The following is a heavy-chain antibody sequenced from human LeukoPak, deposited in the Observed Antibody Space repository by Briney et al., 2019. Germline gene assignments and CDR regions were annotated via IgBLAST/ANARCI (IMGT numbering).Heavy chain of an antibody. D-gene: IGHD1-14*01. J-gene: IGHJ4*02. CDR1: GGSISSYY. V-gene: IGHV4-59*01. CDR2: IYYSGST. Sequence: SETLPLTCTVSGGSISSYYWSWIRQPPGKGLEWIGYIYYSGSTNYNPSLKSRVTISVDTSKNQFSLKLSSVTAADTAVYYCARGAGYNDYWGQGTLVTVSS. CDR3: ARGAGYNDY.